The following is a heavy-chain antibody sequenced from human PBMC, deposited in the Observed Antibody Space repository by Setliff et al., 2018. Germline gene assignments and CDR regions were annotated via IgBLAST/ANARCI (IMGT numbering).Heavy chain of an antibody. CDR1: GGSMITNDYF. CDR3: ARYPRRGNGWYPYYVDV. V-gene: IGHV4-39*07. CDR2: IYYSGDT. D-gene: IGHD6-19*01. Sequence: SETLSLTCTVSGGSMITNDYFWGWIRQPPGTGLEWIGSIYYSGDTYSNPSLKSRATVSVDTSTSQFSLRLTSVTAADSAVYFCARYPRRGNGWYPYYVDVWGKGTTVTVFS. J-gene: IGHJ6*03.